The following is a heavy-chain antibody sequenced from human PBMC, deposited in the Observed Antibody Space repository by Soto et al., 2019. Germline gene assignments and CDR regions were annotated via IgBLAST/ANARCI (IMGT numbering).Heavy chain of an antibody. V-gene: IGHV3-21*01. CDR2: ISSSSSYI. CDR3: ARISTYYDILTGLSRYYYGMDV. Sequence: PGGSLRLSCAASGFTFSSYSMNWVRQAPGKGLEWVSSISSSSSYIYYADSVKGRFTISRDNAKNSLYLQMNSLRAEDTAVYYCARISTYYDILTGLSRYYYGMDVWGQGTTVTAP. CDR1: GFTFSSYS. D-gene: IGHD3-9*01. J-gene: IGHJ6*02.